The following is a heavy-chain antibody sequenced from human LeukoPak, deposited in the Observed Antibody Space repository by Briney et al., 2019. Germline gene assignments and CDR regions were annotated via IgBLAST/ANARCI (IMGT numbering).Heavy chain of an antibody. J-gene: IGHJ4*02. Sequence: PGGSLRLSCAASGFTFSSYGMHWVRQAPGKGLEWVAVISYDGSNKYYADSVKGRFTISRDNSKNTLYLQMNSLRAEDTAVYYCAKELNRGGDYWGQGTLVTVSS. CDR1: GFTFSSYG. CDR2: ISYDGSNK. CDR3: AKELNRGGDY. V-gene: IGHV3-30*18. D-gene: IGHD2/OR15-2a*01.